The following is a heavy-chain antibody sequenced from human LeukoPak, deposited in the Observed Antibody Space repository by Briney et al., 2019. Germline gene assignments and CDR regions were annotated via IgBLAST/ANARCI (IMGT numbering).Heavy chain of an antibody. Sequence: ASVTVSCKASGYTFTSYDINWVRQATGQGLEWMGWMNPNSGNTGYAQKFQGRVTMTRNTSISTAYMELSSLRSEDTAVYYCARVPYGSGSPYYYYYMDVWGKGTTVTVSS. CDR3: ARVPYGSGSPYYYYYMDV. D-gene: IGHD3-10*01. CDR1: GYTFTSYD. J-gene: IGHJ6*03. V-gene: IGHV1-8*01. CDR2: MNPNSGNT.